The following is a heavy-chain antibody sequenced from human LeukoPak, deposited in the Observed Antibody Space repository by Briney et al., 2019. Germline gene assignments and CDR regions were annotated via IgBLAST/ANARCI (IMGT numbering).Heavy chain of an antibody. CDR3: ARELLGAPTPGAY. J-gene: IGHJ4*02. CDR2: VHKTGKT. V-gene: IGHV4-4*02. Sequence: SETLSLTCALSTVSGSSGNWWSWVRQPPGRGLEWIGEVHKTGKTNYNPSLKTRVTISIDASKNQLSLELTSVTAADAAVYYCARELLGAPTPGAYWGQGTRVTVSS. CDR1: TVSGSSGNW. D-gene: IGHD7-27*01.